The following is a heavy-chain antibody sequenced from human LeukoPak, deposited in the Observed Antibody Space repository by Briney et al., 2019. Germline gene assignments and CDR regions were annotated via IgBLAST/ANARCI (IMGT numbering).Heavy chain of an antibody. V-gene: IGHV1-46*01. D-gene: IGHD6-19*01. Sequence: ASVKVSCKASGYTFSNYYMHWVRQAPGQGLEWMGMINPSGGSTTYAQKFQGRVTMTRDTSTSTVYMELTILRAEDTAVYYCAKSIAVAGGFDYWGQGTLVTVSS. CDR2: INPSGGST. J-gene: IGHJ4*02. CDR3: AKSIAVAGGFDY. CDR1: GYTFSNYY.